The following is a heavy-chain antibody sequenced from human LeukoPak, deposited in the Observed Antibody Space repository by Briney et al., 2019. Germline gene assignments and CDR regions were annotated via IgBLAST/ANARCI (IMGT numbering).Heavy chain of an antibody. CDR2: INHSGST. Sequence: PSETLSLTCAVYGGSFSGYYWSWIRQPPGKGLEWIGEINHSGSTNYNPSLKSRVTISVDTSKNQFSLKLSSVTAADTAVYYCARGSWYFDYWGQGTLVTVSS. J-gene: IGHJ4*02. V-gene: IGHV4-34*01. D-gene: IGHD6-6*01. CDR1: GGSFSGYY. CDR3: ARGSWYFDY.